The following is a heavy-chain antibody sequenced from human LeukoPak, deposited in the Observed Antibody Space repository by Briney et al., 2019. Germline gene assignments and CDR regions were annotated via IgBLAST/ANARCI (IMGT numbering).Heavy chain of an antibody. CDR1: GYTFTSYY. CDR3: AGNYEILTGYYDDDGFDI. J-gene: IGHJ3*02. CDR2: INPNSGGT. Sequence: ASVNVSCKASGYTFTSYYMHWVRQAPGQGLEWMGWINPNSGGTKYAQKFQGRVTLTRDTSITTAYMELSRLRSDDTAIYYCAGNYEILTGYYDDDGFDIWGQGTKVTVSS. V-gene: IGHV1-2*02. D-gene: IGHD3-9*01.